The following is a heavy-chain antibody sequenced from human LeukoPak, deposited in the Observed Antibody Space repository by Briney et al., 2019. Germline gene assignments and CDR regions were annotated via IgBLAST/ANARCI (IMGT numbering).Heavy chain of an antibody. V-gene: IGHV1-2*02. J-gene: IGHJ3*02. CDR2: INPNSGGT. CDR1: GYTFTSYG. Sequence: ASVKVSCKASGYTFTSYGISWVRQAPGQGLEWMGWINPNSGGTNYAQKFQGRVTMTRDTSISTAYMELSRLRSDDTAVYYCARGESYYDSSGYYQTDAFDIWGQGTMVTVSS. CDR3: ARGESYYDSSGYYQTDAFDI. D-gene: IGHD3-22*01.